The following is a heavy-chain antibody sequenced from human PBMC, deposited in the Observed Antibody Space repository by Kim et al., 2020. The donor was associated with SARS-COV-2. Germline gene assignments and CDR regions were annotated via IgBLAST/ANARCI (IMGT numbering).Heavy chain of an antibody. CDR2: IYSGGST. D-gene: IGHD4-17*01. CDR1: RLTAGSSY. Sequence: CAASRLTAGSSYMGWVRQAPGKGLEWVSVIYSGGSTYYADSVKGRFTISRDNSKNTLYLQMNSLRAEDTAVYYCARGVHDYGDYVLDYWVQG. CDR3: ARGVHDYGDYVLDY. J-gene: IGHJ4*02. V-gene: IGHV3-66*01.